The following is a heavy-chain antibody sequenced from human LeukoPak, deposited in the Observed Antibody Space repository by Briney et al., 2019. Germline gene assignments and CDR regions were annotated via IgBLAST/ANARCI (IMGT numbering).Heavy chain of an antibody. CDR1: GGFISSSSYY. Sequence: SETLSLTCTVSGGFISSSSYYWGWIRQPPGKGLEWIGSIYYSGSTYYNPSLKSRVTISVDTSKNQFSLKLSSVTAADTAVYYCARDLMDYGDYIRYPTYYFDYWGQGTLVTVSS. V-gene: IGHV4-39*07. CDR3: ARDLMDYGDYIRYPTYYFDY. J-gene: IGHJ4*02. CDR2: IYYSGST. D-gene: IGHD4-17*01.